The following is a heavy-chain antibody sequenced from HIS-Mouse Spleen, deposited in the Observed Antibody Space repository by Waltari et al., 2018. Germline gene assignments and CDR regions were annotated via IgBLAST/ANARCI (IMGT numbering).Heavy chain of an antibody. J-gene: IGHJ2*01. V-gene: IGHV4-39*07. D-gene: IGHD6-13*01. CDR1: GGSISSSRYY. CDR2: IYYSGST. CDR3: AGEIPYSSSWYDWYFDL. Sequence: QLQLQESGPGLVKPSETLSLTCTVSGGSISSSRYYWGWIRQPPGKGLEWIGSIYYSGSTCYSPSLKSRVTISVDTSKNQFSLKLGSVTAADTAVYYCAGEIPYSSSWYDWYFDLWGRGTLVTVSS.